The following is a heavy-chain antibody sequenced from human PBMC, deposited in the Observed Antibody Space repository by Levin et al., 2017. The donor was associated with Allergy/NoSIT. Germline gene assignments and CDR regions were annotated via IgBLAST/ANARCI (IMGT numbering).Heavy chain of an antibody. CDR2: IWYDGSNK. J-gene: IGHJ4*02. Sequence: HSGGSLRLSCAASGFTFSSYGMHWVRQAPGKGLEWVAVIWYDGSNKYYADSVKGRFTISRDNSKNTLYLQMNSLRAEDTAVYYCARDPRSGTRAFDYWGQGTLVTVSS. V-gene: IGHV3-33*01. CDR3: ARDPRSGTRAFDY. D-gene: IGHD3-3*01. CDR1: GFTFSSYG.